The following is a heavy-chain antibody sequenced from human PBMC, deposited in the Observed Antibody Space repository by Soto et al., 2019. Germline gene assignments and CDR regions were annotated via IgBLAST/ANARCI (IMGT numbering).Heavy chain of an antibody. D-gene: IGHD2-2*01. J-gene: IGHJ4*02. CDR3: ARAPLPATNFDY. V-gene: IGHV4-30-4*02. CDR2: IYYSGST. Sequence: SDTLSLTCTVSGGSISSGDYYWSWIRQPPGKGLEWIGYIYYSGSTYYNPSLKSRVTISVDTSKNQFSLKLSSVTAADTAVYYCARAPLPATNFDYWGQGTLVTVSS. CDR1: GGSISSGDYY.